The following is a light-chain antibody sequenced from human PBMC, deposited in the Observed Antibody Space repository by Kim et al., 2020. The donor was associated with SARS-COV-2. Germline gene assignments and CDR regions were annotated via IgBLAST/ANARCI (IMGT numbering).Light chain of an antibody. CDR2: KAS. V-gene: IGKV1-5*03. Sequence: DIQMTQSPSTLSASLGDRVTITCRASPSVGRSLAWYQQKPGKAPILLIYKASNLQGGVPSRFSGSGSGTEFTLTINSLQPDDFATYYCQQYNSYSYTFGQGTKLEIK. J-gene: IGKJ2*01. CDR1: PSVGRS. CDR3: QQYNSYSYT.